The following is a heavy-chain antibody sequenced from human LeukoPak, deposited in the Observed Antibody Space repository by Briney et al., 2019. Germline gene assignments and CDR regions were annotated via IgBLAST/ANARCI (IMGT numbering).Heavy chain of an antibody. CDR3: ARDYVGMSTIRGFGC. Sequence: GASVKVSCKTSGHTFTSFGFSWVRQAPGQGLEWMGWISAYNCDTSYAQKLQGRVTMTTDTSTSTVYMELRSLRSDDTAVYYCARDYVGMSTIRGFGCWGQGTLVTVSS. CDR1: GHTFTSFG. J-gene: IGHJ4*02. CDR2: ISAYNCDT. D-gene: IGHD5-24*01. V-gene: IGHV1-18*01.